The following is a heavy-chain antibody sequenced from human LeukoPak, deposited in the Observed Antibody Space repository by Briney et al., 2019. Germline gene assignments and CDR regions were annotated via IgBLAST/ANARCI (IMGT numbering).Heavy chain of an antibody. J-gene: IGHJ4*02. CDR1: GFTFSSYW. Sequence: GGSLRLSCAASGFTFSSYWMSWVRQAPGKGLEWVANIKQDGSEKYYVDSVKGRFTISRDNAKNSLYLQMNSLRAEDTAVYYCARDYISSSWAFDYWGQGTLVTDSS. CDR2: IKQDGSEK. D-gene: IGHD6-13*01. V-gene: IGHV3-7*01. CDR3: ARDYISSSWAFDY.